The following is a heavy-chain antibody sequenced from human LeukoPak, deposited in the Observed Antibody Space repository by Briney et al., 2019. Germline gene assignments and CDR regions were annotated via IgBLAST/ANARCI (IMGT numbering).Heavy chain of an antibody. CDR1: GYTFTSSA. V-gene: IGHV7-4-1*02. J-gene: IGHJ4*02. Sequence: ASVKVSCKASGYTFTSSAMNWVRLAPGQGLEWMGWINTNTGNPTYAQGFTGRFVFSLDTSVSTAYLQISSLKAEDTAVYYCARQAPGYCSSTSCYGVDYWGQGTLVTVSS. CDR3: ARQAPGYCSSTSCYGVDY. CDR2: INTNTGNP. D-gene: IGHD2-2*01.